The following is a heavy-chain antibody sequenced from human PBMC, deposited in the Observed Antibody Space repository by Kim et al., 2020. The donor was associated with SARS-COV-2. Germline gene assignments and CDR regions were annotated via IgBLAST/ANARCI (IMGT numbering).Heavy chain of an antibody. J-gene: IGHJ6*02. CDR3: ARGHYYASRYYYYYYGMDV. V-gene: IGHV4-39*07. Sequence: SRVTISVDTSKNQFSLKLSSVTAADTAVYYCARGHYYASRYYYYYYGMDVWGQGTTVTVSS. D-gene: IGHD3-10*01.